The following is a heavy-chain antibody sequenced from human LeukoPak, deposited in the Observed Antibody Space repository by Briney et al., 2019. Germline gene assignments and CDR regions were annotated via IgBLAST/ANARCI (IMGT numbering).Heavy chain of an antibody. J-gene: IGHJ4*02. V-gene: IGHV3-23*01. Sequence: GGSLRLSCAASGFTFKDYDMNWVRQAPGKGPEWVSNISGRGRSTHYADSVKGRFTISRDNSKNTLFLQIDNLRVDDTAVYYCAKGRGKDGQNLFDYWGQGTLITVSS. CDR2: ISGRGRST. D-gene: IGHD5-24*01. CDR1: GFTFKDYD. CDR3: AKGRGKDGQNLFDY.